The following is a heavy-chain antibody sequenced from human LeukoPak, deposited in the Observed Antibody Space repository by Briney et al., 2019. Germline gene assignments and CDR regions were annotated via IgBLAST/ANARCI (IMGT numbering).Heavy chain of an antibody. J-gene: IGHJ4*02. CDR2: INPNSGGT. CDR1: GYTFTGYY. V-gene: IGHV1-2*02. D-gene: IGHD6-13*01. CDR3: ARGRGAAAGLEYFDY. Sequence: ASVKVSCKASGYTFTGYYMHWVRQAPGQGLEWMGWINPNSGGTNYAQKFQGRVTMTRDTSISTAYMELSRLRSDDTAVYYCARGRGAAAGLEYFDYWGQGTLVTVSS.